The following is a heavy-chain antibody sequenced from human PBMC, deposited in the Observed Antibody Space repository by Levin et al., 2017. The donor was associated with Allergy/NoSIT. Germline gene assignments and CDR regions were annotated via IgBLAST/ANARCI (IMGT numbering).Heavy chain of an antibody. CDR1: GFTFSAYD. V-gene: IGHV3-13*01. D-gene: IGHD1-14*01. J-gene: IGHJ6*02. CDR2: ITLTGDT. Sequence: GGSLRLSCAASGFTFSAYDMHWVRQATGKGLEWVSVITLTGDTHYLDSVMGRFTISRDNAKKSLSLQMNSLRAGDTAVYYCARRRNNAYAMDVWGQGTTVTVSS. CDR3: ARRRNNAYAMDV.